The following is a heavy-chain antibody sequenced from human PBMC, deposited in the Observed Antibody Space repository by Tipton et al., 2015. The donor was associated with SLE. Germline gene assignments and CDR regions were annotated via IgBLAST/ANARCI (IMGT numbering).Heavy chain of an antibody. CDR2: MSYGGKFK. CDR3: AKGPDGSGYFDY. Sequence: SLRLSCAASGFTLRKDAMYWVRQAPGKGLEWVALMSYGGKFKDYADSVTGRFTISEDNSKNTLYLQMNSLKPEDTAVYYCAKGPDGSGYFDYWGQGTLVTVSS. CDR1: GFTLRKDA. J-gene: IGHJ4*02. D-gene: IGHD3-22*01. V-gene: IGHV3-30*04.